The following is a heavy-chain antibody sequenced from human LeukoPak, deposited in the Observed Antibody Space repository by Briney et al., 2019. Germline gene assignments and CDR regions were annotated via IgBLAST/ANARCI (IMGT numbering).Heavy chain of an antibody. D-gene: IGHD2-15*01. V-gene: IGHV3-21*01. Sequence: GGSLRLSCAASGFTFSSYSMNWVRQAPGKGLEWVSSISSSSSYIYYADSVKGRFTISRDNAKNSLYLQMNSLRAEDTAVYYCARDKDIVVVVAATGFDPWGRGTLVTVSS. CDR3: ARDKDIVVVVAATGFDP. J-gene: IGHJ5*02. CDR1: GFTFSSYS. CDR2: ISSSSSYI.